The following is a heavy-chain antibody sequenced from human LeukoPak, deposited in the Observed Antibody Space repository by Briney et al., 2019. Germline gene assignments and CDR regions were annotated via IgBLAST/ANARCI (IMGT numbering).Heavy chain of an antibody. CDR3: ARDDAETRGFWSGYSAPNNWFDP. J-gene: IGHJ5*02. CDR2: IYYSGST. Sequence: PSETLSLTCTVSGGSISSSSYYWGWIRQPPGKGLEWIGSIYYSGSTYYNPSLKSRVTISVDTSKNQFSLKLSSVSAAATAVHYCARDDAETRGFWSGYSAPNNWFDPWGQGTLVTVSS. CDR1: GGSISSSSYY. D-gene: IGHD3-3*01. V-gene: IGHV4-39*07.